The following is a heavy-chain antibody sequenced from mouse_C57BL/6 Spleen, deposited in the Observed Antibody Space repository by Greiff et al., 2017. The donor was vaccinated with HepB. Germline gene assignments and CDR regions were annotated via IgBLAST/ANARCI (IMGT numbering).Heavy chain of an antibody. V-gene: IGHV1-82*01. CDR3: ARSPHYYGSSCFDY. CDR1: GYAFSSSW. J-gene: IGHJ2*01. CDR2: IYPGDGDT. D-gene: IGHD1-1*01. Sequence: QVQLQQSGPELVKPGASVKISCKASGYAFSSSWMNWVKQRPGKGLEWIGRIYPGDGDTNYNGKFKGKATLTADKSSSTAYMQLSSLTSEDSAVYCCARSPHYYGSSCFDYWGQGTTLTVSS.